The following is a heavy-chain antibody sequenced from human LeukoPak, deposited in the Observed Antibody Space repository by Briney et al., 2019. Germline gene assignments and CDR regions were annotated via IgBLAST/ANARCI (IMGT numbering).Heavy chain of an antibody. CDR3: ARDQGMITFGGVIARPDLPQYYFDY. Sequence: GGSLRLSCAASGFTFSSYAMSWVRQAPGKGLEWVSAISGSGGSTYYADSVKGRFTISRDSAKNSLYLQMNSLRAEDTAVYYCARDQGMITFGGVIARPDLPQYYFDYWGQGTLVTVSS. CDR2: ISGSGGST. D-gene: IGHD3-16*02. V-gene: IGHV3-23*01. J-gene: IGHJ4*02. CDR1: GFTFSSYA.